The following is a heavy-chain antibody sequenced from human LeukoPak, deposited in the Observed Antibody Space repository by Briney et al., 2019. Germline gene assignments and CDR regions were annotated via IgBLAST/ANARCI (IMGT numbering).Heavy chain of an antibody. Sequence: ASVKVSCKASGYTFSNYDISWVRQAPGQGLEWMGWISVYNGNTNYAQKLQGIVTMTTDTSTSTAYMQLRSLTSDDTAVYYCAREGDTSRGDAFDVWGQGTMVTVSS. CDR3: AREGDTSRGDAFDV. J-gene: IGHJ3*01. D-gene: IGHD3-16*01. CDR1: GYTFSNYD. V-gene: IGHV1-18*01. CDR2: ISVYNGNT.